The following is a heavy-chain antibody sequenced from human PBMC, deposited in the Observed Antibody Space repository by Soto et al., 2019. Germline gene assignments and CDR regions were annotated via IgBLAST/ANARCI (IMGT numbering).Heavy chain of an antibody. J-gene: IGHJ4*02. Sequence: SETLSLTCTVSGGSISPCYWSWIRQPPQTGLEWIGYIYYRGNTDYNPSFKSRVTISVDTSKNQFSLRLSSVTAADTAVYYCARHPGYYDVLTGYSTYYFDSWGQGALVTVS. CDR1: GGSISPCY. CDR2: IYYRGNT. CDR3: ARHPGYYDVLTGYSTYYFDS. D-gene: IGHD3-9*01. V-gene: IGHV4-59*08.